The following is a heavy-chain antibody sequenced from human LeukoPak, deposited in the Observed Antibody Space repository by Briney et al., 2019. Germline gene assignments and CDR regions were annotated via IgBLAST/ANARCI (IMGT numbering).Heavy chain of an antibody. Sequence: SETLSLTCTVSGGSISSYYWSWIGQPAGKGLEGIGRIYTSGSTNYNPSLTSRGTMSVDTSKNQFSLKLSSVTAADTAVYYCARGWGYYDSSGYFDAFDIWGQGTMVTVSS. J-gene: IGHJ3*02. D-gene: IGHD3-22*01. CDR2: IYTSGST. CDR3: ARGWGYYDSSGYFDAFDI. V-gene: IGHV4-4*07. CDR1: GGSISSYY.